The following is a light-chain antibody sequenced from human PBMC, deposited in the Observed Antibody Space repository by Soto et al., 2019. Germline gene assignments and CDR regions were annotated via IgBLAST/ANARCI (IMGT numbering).Light chain of an antibody. CDR3: LQDYNHPFT. J-gene: IGKJ3*01. Sequence: AIQMTQSPSSLSASVGDRVIITCRASQAIRTDLGWYQQKPGKAPKLLIYAASTLHRGVPSRFSGSGSGTDFTLTISNLQPDYFATYYCLQDYNHPFTFGPGTKVDIK. CDR1: QAIRTD. CDR2: AAS. V-gene: IGKV1-6*01.